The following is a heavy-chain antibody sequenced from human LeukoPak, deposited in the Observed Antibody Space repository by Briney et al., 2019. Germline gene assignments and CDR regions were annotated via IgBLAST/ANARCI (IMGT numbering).Heavy chain of an antibody. CDR1: GFTFSDYY. D-gene: IGHD3-22*01. CDR3: ARVVEYYYDSSGYYPYFDY. Sequence: GGSLRLSCAASGFTFSDYYMTWIRQAPGKGLECISYISSSGSTIYYADSVKGRFTISRDNAKNSLYLQMNSLRAEDTAVYYCARVVEYYYDSSGYYPYFDYWGQGTLVTVSS. J-gene: IGHJ4*02. CDR2: ISSSGSTI. V-gene: IGHV3-11*01.